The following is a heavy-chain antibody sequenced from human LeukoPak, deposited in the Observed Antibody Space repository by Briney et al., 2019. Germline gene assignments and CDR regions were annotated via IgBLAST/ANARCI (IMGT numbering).Heavy chain of an antibody. Sequence: PGGSLRLSCAASGFTFSSYAMSWVRQAPGKGLEWVSAISGSGGSTYYADSVKGRFTISRDNSTNTLYLQMNSLRAEDTAVYYCARSPYDWNYGDYWGQGTLVTVSS. V-gene: IGHV3-23*01. CDR2: ISGSGGST. CDR1: GFTFSSYA. CDR3: ARSPYDWNYGDY. J-gene: IGHJ4*02. D-gene: IGHD1-20*01.